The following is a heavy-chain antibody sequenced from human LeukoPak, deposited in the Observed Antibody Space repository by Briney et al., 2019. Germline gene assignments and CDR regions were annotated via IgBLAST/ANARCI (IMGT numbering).Heavy chain of an antibody. J-gene: IGHJ6*03. CDR2: LYTSGST. Sequence: SETLSLTCIVSGGSIISYYWSCIRQPAGKGLWWIARLYTSGSTNYNPSLKSRVTMSVDTSKTPFSLKLSSVTAEDTAVYYCARGGNDYGGNWSYYYYMDVWGKGTTVTVSS. V-gene: IGHV4-4*07. D-gene: IGHD4-23*01. CDR3: ARGGNDYGGNWSYYYYMDV. CDR1: GGSIISYY.